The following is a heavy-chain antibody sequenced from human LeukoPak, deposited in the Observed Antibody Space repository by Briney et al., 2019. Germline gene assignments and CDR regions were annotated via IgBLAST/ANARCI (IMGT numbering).Heavy chain of an antibody. CDR3: AREWEYCGGDCYSSKKESYYYYYMDV. CDR2: ISSSSSYI. J-gene: IGHJ6*03. V-gene: IGHV3-21*01. CDR1: GFTFSSYS. Sequence: KSGGSLRLSCAASGFTFSSYSMNWVRQAPGKGLEWVSSISSSSSYIYYADSVKGRFTISRDNAKNSLYLQMNSLRAEDTAVYYCAREWEYCGGDCYSSKKESYYYYYMDVWGKGTTVTISS. D-gene: IGHD2-21*02.